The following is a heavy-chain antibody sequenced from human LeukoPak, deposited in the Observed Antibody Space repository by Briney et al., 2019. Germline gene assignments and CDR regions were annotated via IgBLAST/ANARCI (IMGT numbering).Heavy chain of an antibody. V-gene: IGHV3-9*01. CDR2: ISWNSGSI. J-gene: IGHJ4*02. CDR1: GFTFDDYA. CDR3: AKDRGRFGEFEASLFDY. Sequence: GGCLRLSCAASGFTFDDYAIHWVRQAPGKGLEWVSGISWNSGSIGYADSVKGRFTISRDNAKNSLYLQMNSLRAEDTALYYCAKDRGRFGEFEASLFDYWGQGTLVTVSS. D-gene: IGHD3-10*01.